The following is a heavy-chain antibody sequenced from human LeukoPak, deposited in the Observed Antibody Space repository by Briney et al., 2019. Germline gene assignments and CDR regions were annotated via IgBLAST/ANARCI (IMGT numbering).Heavy chain of an antibody. CDR1: GYTFTSYG. Sequence: ASVKVSCKASGYTFTSYGISWVRHAPGQGLEWMGWISAYNGNTNYAQKLQGRVTMTTDTSTSTAYMELRSLRSDDTAVYYCARITMVRGVIFDWYFDLWGRGTLVTVSS. CDR2: ISAYNGNT. V-gene: IGHV1-18*01. D-gene: IGHD3-10*01. J-gene: IGHJ2*01. CDR3: ARITMVRGVIFDWYFDL.